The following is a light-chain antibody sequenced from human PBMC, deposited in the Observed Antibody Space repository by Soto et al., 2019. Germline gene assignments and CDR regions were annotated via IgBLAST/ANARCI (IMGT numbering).Light chain of an antibody. CDR2: DAS. CDR3: QQYVNCGWT. Sequence: TVLSPSPGPLSLSPGVRATLSCRTSHSVITSKLAWYQQRPGQAPRLLMYDASRRATGIPDRFSGSGSGTDFTLTISSLEPEDVAVYYCQQYVNCGWTFGQGTKVDIK. CDR1: HSVITSK. V-gene: IGKV3-20*01. J-gene: IGKJ1*01.